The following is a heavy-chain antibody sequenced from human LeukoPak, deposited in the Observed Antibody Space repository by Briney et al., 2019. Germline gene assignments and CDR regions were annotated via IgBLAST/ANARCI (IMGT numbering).Heavy chain of an antibody. J-gene: IGHJ4*02. V-gene: IGHV4-59*08. CDR2: IYYSGST. D-gene: IGHD2-2*01. CDR1: GGSISSYY. Sequence: SETLSLTCTVSGGSISSYYWSWIRQPPGKGLEWIGYIYYSGSTNYNPSLKSRVTISVDTSKNQFSLKLSSVTAADTAVYYCARSRSQLLWDYWGQGTLVTVSS. CDR3: ARSRSQLLWDY.